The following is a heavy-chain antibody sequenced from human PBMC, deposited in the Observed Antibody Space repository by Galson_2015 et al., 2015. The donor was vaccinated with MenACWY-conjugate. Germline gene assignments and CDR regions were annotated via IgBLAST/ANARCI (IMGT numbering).Heavy chain of an antibody. D-gene: IGHD1-26*01. CDR3: ARIVGASHFFDY. J-gene: IGHJ4*02. Sequence: QSGAEVKKPGESLEISCKASGYTFTNYWIIWVRQMPGKGLEWMGRIDPSDSEVNYSPSFQGHLTISADKSISTAYLQWSSLKASDTAMYYCARIVGASHFFDYWGQGSLVAVSS. CDR1: GYTFTNYW. CDR2: IDPSDSEV. V-gene: IGHV5-10-1*01.